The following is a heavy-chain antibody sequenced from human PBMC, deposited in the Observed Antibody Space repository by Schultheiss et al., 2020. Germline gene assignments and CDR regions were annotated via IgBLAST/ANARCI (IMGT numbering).Heavy chain of an antibody. V-gene: IGHV1-69*05. CDR3: ARGRYSHGDY. D-gene: IGHD5-18*01. CDR2: IIPIFGTA. J-gene: IGHJ4*02. CDR1: GGTFSSYA. Sequence: SVKVSCKASGGTFSSYAISWVRQAPGQGLEWMGGIIPIFGTANYAQKFQGRVTVTRDTSTSTVYMELSSLGSEDTAVYYCARGRYSHGDYWGQGTLVTVSS.